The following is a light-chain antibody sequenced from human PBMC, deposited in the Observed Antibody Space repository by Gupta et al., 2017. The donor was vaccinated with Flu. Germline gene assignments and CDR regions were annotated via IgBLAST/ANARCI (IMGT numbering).Light chain of an antibody. CDR1: QLGERF. V-gene: IGLV3-1*01. J-gene: IGLJ1*01. CDR2: HNH. Sequence: TGNITCSGAQLGERFTFWYQHKPGQSPILVIFHNHRRPSGIPERFSGSSSGNTATLTISGSQPVDEADYYCQSGGDNNNYVFATGTKDTVL. CDR3: QSGGDNNNYV.